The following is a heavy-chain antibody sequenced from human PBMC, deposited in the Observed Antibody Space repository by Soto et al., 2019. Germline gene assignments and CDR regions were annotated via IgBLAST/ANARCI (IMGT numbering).Heavy chain of an antibody. Sequence: SLRLSCAASGFTFSSYGMHLVRQAPGKGLEWVAVIWYDGSNKYYADSVKGRFTISRDNSKNTLYLQMNSLRAEDTAVYYCARDDGDGAFDIWGQGTMVTVSS. J-gene: IGHJ3*02. CDR3: ARDDGDGAFDI. V-gene: IGHV3-33*01. CDR1: GFTFSSYG. CDR2: IWYDGSNK.